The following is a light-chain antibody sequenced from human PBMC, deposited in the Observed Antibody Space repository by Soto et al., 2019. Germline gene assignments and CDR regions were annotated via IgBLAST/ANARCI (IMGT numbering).Light chain of an antibody. CDR2: GAS. J-gene: IGKJ1*01. Sequence: EIVMTKSPATLSVSPGGRATLSCRASQSISDTLAWYQHKPGQAPRRLIYGASTRAPGFPARFSGSGSGTDFTLTISSLQSEDFAVYYCQQYNNWPWTFGQGTKVEIK. V-gene: IGKV3-15*01. CDR1: QSISDT. CDR3: QQYNNWPWT.